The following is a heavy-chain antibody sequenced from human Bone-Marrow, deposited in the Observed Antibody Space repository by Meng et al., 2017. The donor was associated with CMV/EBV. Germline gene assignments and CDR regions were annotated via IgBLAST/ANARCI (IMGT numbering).Heavy chain of an antibody. V-gene: IGHV1-69*05. J-gene: IGHJ4*02. Sequence: SVKVSCKASGGTFSSYAISWVRQAPGQGLEWMGGIIPIFGTANYAQKFQGRVTITTDESTSTAYMELSSLRSEDTAVYYCASQPIRLGRFDYWGQGTLVTGLL. CDR2: IIPIFGTA. CDR1: GGTFSSYA. D-gene: IGHD4-11*01. CDR3: ASQPIRLGRFDY.